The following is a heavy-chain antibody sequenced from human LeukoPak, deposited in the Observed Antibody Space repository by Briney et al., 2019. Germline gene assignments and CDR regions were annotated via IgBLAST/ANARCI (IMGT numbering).Heavy chain of an antibody. CDR3: ARHDPFQY. J-gene: IGHJ4*02. CDR2: VHYTGNT. Sequence: PSETLSLTCIVSGGSISTSAYYWGWIRQPPGMGLEWVGSVHYTGNTYYNSSLSSRITISVDTSSNQFSLRLNSVTAADTALYYCARHDPFQYWGQGALVTVSS. V-gene: IGHV4-39*01. CDR1: GGSISTSAYY.